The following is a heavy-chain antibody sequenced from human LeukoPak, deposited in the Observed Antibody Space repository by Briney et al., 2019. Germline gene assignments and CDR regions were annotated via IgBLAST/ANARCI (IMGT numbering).Heavy chain of an antibody. CDR2: ISSSSSYI. Sequence: GGSLRLSCAASGFTFSSYSMNWVRQAPGKGLEWVSSISSSSSYIYYADSVKGRFTISRDNAKNSLYLQMNSLRAEDTAVYYCARDARTVGITMIVVGFDYWGQGTLVTVSS. V-gene: IGHV3-21*01. J-gene: IGHJ4*02. CDR1: GFTFSSYS. D-gene: IGHD3-22*01. CDR3: ARDARTVGITMIVVGFDY.